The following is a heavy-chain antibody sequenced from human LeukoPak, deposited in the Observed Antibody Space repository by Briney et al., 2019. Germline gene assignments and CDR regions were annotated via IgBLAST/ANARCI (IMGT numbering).Heavy chain of an antibody. CDR2: ISSSGSTI. J-gene: IGHJ4*02. CDR1: GFTFSDYY. Sequence: PGGSLRLSCAASGFTFSDYYMSWIRQAPGKGLEWVSYISSSGSTIYYADSVKGRFTISRDNSKNTLYLQMNSLRAEDTAVYYCAKDLASSGYYYWGQGTLVTVSS. D-gene: IGHD3-22*01. CDR3: AKDLASSGYYY. V-gene: IGHV3-11*01.